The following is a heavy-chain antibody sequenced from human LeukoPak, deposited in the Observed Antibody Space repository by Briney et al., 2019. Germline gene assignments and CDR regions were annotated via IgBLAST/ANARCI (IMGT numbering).Heavy chain of an antibody. CDR2: ISDSGGNT. Sequence: GGSLRLSCAASGFTFGSSAMTWVRQAPGKGPEWVSTISDSGGNTYYAESVKGRFPISRDNSKRALYLQMNSLRGEDTAVYYCAKFRTADGQRDFVFWGQGTLVAVSS. V-gene: IGHV3-23*01. D-gene: IGHD6-13*01. CDR3: AKFRTADGQRDFVF. CDR1: GFTFGSSA. J-gene: IGHJ4*02.